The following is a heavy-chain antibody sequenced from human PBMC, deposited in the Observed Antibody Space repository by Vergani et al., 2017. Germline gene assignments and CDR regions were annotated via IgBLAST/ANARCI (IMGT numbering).Heavy chain of an antibody. J-gene: IGHJ2*01. V-gene: IGHV1-69*06. Sequence: QVQLVQSGAEVKKPGSSVKVSCKASGGTFSSYAISWVRQAPGQGLEWMGGIIPIFGTANYAQKFQGRVTITADKSTSTAYMELSSLRSEDTAVYYCARDRSGGYCSSTSCPRDWYFDLWGRGTLVTVSS. CDR2: IIPIFGTA. CDR1: GGTFSSYA. D-gene: IGHD2-2*01. CDR3: ARDRSGGYCSSTSCPRDWYFDL.